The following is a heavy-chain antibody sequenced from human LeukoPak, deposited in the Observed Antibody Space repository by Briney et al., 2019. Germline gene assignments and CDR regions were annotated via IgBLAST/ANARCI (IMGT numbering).Heavy chain of an antibody. CDR1: GFTLSSYE. J-gene: IGHJ6*03. Sequence: GGSLRLSCTVSGFTLSSYEMSWIRQAPGKGLEWVSSIDYSGGSTYYADSVKGRFTISRDNSKNTLYLQMNSLRAEDTAVYYCARDLRVPAANYYYYYMDVWGKGTTVTISS. V-gene: IGHV3-53*01. CDR3: ARDLRVPAANYYYYYMDV. CDR2: IDYSGGST. D-gene: IGHD2-2*01.